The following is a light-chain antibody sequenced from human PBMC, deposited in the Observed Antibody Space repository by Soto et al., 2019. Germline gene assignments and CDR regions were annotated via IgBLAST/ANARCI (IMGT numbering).Light chain of an antibody. CDR2: DDS. J-gene: IGLJ2*01. CDR3: QVWDSSSDHPGI. Sequence: SYELTQPPSVSLAPGQTARITCGGHNIGSKGVHWYQQKPGQAPVLVVYDDSDRPSGIPERFSGSNSGNTATLTISRVEAGDEAAYYCQVWDSSSDHPGIFGGGTKLTVL. V-gene: IGLV3-21*02. CDR1: NIGSKG.